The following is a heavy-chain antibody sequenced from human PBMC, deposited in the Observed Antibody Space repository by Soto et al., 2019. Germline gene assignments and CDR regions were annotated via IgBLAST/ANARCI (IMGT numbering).Heavy chain of an antibody. CDR3: ARVALVRAVIIEWFDP. D-gene: IGHD3-10*01. CDR2: ISPYNGNT. Sequence: ASVKVSCKASGYTFTSYGISWVRQAPGQGLEWMGWISPYNGNTNYAQKFQGRVTMTTDTSTSTAYMELRSLRSDDTAVYYCARVALVRAVIIEWFDPWGQGNLVTVSS. CDR1: GYTFTSYG. J-gene: IGHJ5*02. V-gene: IGHV1-18*04.